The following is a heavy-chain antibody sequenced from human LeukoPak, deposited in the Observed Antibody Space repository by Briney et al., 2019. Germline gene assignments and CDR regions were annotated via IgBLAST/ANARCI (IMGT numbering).Heavy chain of an antibody. J-gene: IGHJ4*02. CDR1: GGSISSGSYY. Sequence: NPSETLSLTCTVSGGSISSGSYYWSWIRQPAGKGLEWIGRIYTSGSTSYNPSLKSRVTISVDTSKNQFSLKLSSVTAADTAVYYCARGTTYNQYYYDSSGYYSFDYWGQGTLVTVSS. V-gene: IGHV4-61*02. CDR2: IYTSGST. D-gene: IGHD3-22*01. CDR3: ARGTTYNQYYYDSSGYYSFDY.